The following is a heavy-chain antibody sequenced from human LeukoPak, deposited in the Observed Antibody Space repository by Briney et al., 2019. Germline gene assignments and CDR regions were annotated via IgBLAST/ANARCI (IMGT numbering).Heavy chain of an antibody. V-gene: IGHV3-9*03. Sequence: GGSLRLSCAASGFTFDDYAMHWVRQAPGKGLEWVSGISWNSGSIGYADSVKGRFTISRDSAKNSLYLQMNSLRAEDMALYYCAKDHGYSYGRGFDYWGQGTLVTVSS. J-gene: IGHJ4*02. CDR2: ISWNSGSI. D-gene: IGHD5-18*01. CDR1: GFTFDDYA. CDR3: AKDHGYSYGRGFDY.